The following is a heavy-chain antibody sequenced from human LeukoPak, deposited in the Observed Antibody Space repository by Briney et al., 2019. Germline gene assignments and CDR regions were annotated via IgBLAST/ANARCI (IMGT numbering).Heavy chain of an antibody. Sequence: ASVKVSCKASVYTFTSYGISWVRQAPGQGLEWMGWISAYNGNTNYAQKLQGRVTMTTDTSTSTAYMELRSLRSDDTAVYYCARELGYSSSWYPNYYYYYGMDVWGQGTTVTVSS. CDR3: ARELGYSSSWYPNYYYYYGMDV. CDR1: VYTFTSYG. D-gene: IGHD6-13*01. V-gene: IGHV1-18*01. CDR2: ISAYNGNT. J-gene: IGHJ6*02.